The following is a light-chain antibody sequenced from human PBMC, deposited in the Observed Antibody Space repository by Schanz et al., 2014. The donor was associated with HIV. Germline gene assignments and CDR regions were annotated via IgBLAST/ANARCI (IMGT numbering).Light chain of an antibody. CDR3: SSHAGSNKV. CDR2: EVS. Sequence: QSVLTQPPSVSGSPGQSVTISCTGTSSDVGGYNYVSWYQQHPGKAPKIMIYEVSKRPSGVPDRFSGSKSGNTASLTVSGLQAEDEADYYCSSHAGSNKVFGGGTKLTVL. CDR1: SSDVGGYNY. V-gene: IGLV2-8*01. J-gene: IGLJ2*01.